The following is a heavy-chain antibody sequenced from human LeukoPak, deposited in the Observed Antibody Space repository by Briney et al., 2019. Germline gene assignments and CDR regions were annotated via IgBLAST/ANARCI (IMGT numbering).Heavy chain of an antibody. CDR3: ARTRAIAAAGTGDY. V-gene: IGHV3-48*02. CDR1: GFTFSSYS. Sequence: GGSLRLSCAASGFTFSSYSMNWVRQAPGKGLEWVLYISSSSSTIYYADSVKGRFTISRDNAKNSLYLQMNSLRDGDTAVYYCARTRAIAAAGTGDYWGQGTLVTVSS. D-gene: IGHD6-13*01. J-gene: IGHJ4*02. CDR2: ISSSSSTI.